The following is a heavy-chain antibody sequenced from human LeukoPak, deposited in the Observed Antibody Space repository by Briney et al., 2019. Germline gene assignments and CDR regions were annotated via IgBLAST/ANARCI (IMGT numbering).Heavy chain of an antibody. V-gene: IGHV3-13*01. J-gene: IGHJ4*02. D-gene: IGHD6-19*01. CDR2: IGTAGDT. CDR3: AKVVPVAGTVDY. Sequence: GGSLRLSCAASGFTFSSYDMHWVRQATGKGLEWVSAIGTAGDTYYPGSVKGRFTISRDNSKNTLYLQMNSLRAEDTAVYYCAKVVPVAGTVDYWGQGTLVTVSS. CDR1: GFTFSSYD.